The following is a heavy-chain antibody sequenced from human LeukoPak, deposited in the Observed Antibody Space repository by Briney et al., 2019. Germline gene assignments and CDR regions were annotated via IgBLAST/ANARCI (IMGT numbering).Heavy chain of an antibody. Sequence: SETLSLTCTVSGASISSYYWSWIRQPPGKGLEWIGHISYSGRTNYNPSLKSRVTISVDTSKNQFSLKLSSVTAADTAVYYCARDRVESSGWYVDYWGLGTLVTVSS. J-gene: IGHJ4*02. V-gene: IGHV4-59*01. CDR3: ARDRVESSGWYVDY. CDR2: ISYSGRT. D-gene: IGHD6-19*01. CDR1: GASISSYY.